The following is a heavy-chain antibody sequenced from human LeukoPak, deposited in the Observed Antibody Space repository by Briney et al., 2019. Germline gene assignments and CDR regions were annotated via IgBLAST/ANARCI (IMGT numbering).Heavy chain of an antibody. CDR2: INHSGST. CDR3: HSGSYYLDY. CDR1: GGSFSGYY. V-gene: IGHV4-34*01. Sequence: PSETLSLTCAVYGGSFSGYYWSWIRQPPGKGLEWIGEINHSGSTNYSPSLKSRVTISVDTSKNQFSLKLSSVTAADTAVYYCHSGSYYLDYWGQGTLVTVSS. J-gene: IGHJ4*02. D-gene: IGHD1-26*01.